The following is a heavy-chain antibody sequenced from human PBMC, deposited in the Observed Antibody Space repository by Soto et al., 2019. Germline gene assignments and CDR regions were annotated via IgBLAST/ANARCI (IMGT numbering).Heavy chain of an antibody. CDR1: GFTFADYA. CDR3: VNDESINWYIGHFRH. CDR2: INWNSCSI. Sequence: EGQMVESGGGLVQPGRSLSLSCAASGFTFADYAMHWVRQVPGKGLEWVSGINWNSCSIDYGDSVKGRFAISSDNAQNSLHLQMNSRSAEDTAFYYCVNDESINWYIGHFRHWGRGTLVIVSS. D-gene: IGHD6-13*01. V-gene: IGHV3-9*01. J-gene: IGHJ1*01.